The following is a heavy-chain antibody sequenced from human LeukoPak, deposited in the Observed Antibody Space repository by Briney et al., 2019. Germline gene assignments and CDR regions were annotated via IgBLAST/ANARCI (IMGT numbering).Heavy chain of an antibody. D-gene: IGHD3-16*01. Sequence: SETLSLTCTVSGGSINSYYWSWIRQPPGKGLEWIGEINHSGSTNYNPSLKSRVTISVDTSKNQFSLKLSSVTAADTAVYYCARVRGRGPFDYWGQGTLVTVSS. CDR3: ARVRGRGPFDY. CDR1: GGSINSYY. V-gene: IGHV4-34*01. CDR2: INHSGST. J-gene: IGHJ4*02.